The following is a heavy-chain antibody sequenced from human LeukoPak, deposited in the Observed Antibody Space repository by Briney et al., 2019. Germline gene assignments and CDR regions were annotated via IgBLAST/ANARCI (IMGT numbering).Heavy chain of an antibody. J-gene: IGHJ4*02. V-gene: IGHV1-2*02. CDR2: INPNSGGT. Sequence: ASVKVSCKASGYTFTGYYMHWVRQAPGQGLEWMGWINPNSGGTNYAQKFQGRVTMTRDTSISTAYMELSRLRSDDTAVYYCARGVATIIQYFDYWGQGTLVTVSS. CDR1: GYTFTGYY. D-gene: IGHD5-12*01. CDR3: ARGVATIIQYFDY.